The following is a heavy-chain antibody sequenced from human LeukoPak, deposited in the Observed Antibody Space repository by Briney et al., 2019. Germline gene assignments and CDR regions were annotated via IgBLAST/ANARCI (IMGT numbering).Heavy chain of an antibody. CDR2: IYPGDSDT. J-gene: IGHJ6*02. Sequence: GESLKISCKGSGYSFTSYWIGWVRQMPGKGLEWMGIIYPGDSDTRYSPSFQGQVTISADKSISTAYLQWSSLKASDTAMYHCARNLVAGGGYYYGMDVWGQGTTVTVSS. V-gene: IGHV5-51*01. CDR3: ARNLVAGGGYYYGMDV. CDR1: GYSFTSYW. D-gene: IGHD6-6*01.